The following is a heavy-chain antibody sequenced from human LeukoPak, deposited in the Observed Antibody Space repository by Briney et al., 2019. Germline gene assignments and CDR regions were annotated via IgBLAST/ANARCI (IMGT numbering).Heavy chain of an antibody. V-gene: IGHV4-59*08. CDR2: IYYSGGT. CDR3: ARHVVVPAAAFYFDY. J-gene: IGHJ4*02. CDR1: GGSISSYY. D-gene: IGHD2-2*01. Sequence: SETLSLTCTVSGGSISSYYWSWIRQPPGKGLEWIGYIYYSGGTNYNPSLKSRVTISVDTSKNQFSLKLSSVTAADTAVYYCARHVVVPAAAFYFDYWGQGTLVTVSS.